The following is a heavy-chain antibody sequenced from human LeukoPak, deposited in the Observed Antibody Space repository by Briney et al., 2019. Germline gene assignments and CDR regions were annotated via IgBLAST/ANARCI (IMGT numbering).Heavy chain of an antibody. CDR3: ARGSTVTTSAGLVDP. CDR1: GGTFNSYA. D-gene: IGHD4-17*01. J-gene: IGHJ5*02. V-gene: IGHV1-18*01. Sequence: ASVKVSCKASGGTFNSYAINWVRQATGQGLEWMGWISAYNGNTNYAQKLQGRVTMTTDTSTSTAYMELRSLRSDDTAVYYCARGSTVTTSAGLVDPWGQGTLVTVSS. CDR2: ISAYNGNT.